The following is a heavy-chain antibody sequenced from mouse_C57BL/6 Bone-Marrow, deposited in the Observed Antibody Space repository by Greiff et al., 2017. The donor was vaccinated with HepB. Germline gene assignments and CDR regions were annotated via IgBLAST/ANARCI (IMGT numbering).Heavy chain of an antibody. CDR3: ARDQVLYAMDY. V-gene: IGHV5-4*01. J-gene: IGHJ4*01. CDR2: ISDGYSYT. CDR1: GFTFSRYA. D-gene: IGHD3-2*02. Sequence: EVTLVESGGGLVKPGGSPKLSRAASGFTFSRYAMFWVRQTPEKRLEWVATISDGYSYTYYPDNVKGRFTISRDNAKNKLYQQMSHLKSEETAMYYCARDQVLYAMDYWGQGTSVTVSA.